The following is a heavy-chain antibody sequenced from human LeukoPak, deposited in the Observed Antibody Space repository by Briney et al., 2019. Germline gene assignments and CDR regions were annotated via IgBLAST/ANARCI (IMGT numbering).Heavy chain of an antibody. D-gene: IGHD1-1*01. J-gene: IGHJ3*02. Sequence: SETLSLTCTVSGGSISSYYWSWIRQPPGKGLEWIAYIYYSGSTDYNPSLKSRVTISLDTSKNQFSLKLSSVTAADTAVYYCARFGERGAFDIWGQGTMVTVSS. CDR1: GGSISSYY. CDR3: ARFGERGAFDI. V-gene: IGHV4-59*01. CDR2: IYYSGST.